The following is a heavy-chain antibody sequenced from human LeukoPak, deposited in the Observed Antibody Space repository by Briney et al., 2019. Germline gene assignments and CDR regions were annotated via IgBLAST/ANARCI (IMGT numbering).Heavy chain of an antibody. CDR1: GYSISSGYY. V-gene: IGHV4-38-2*02. J-gene: IGHJ4*02. CDR3: ARGFSGNDY. D-gene: IGHD1-26*01. CDR2: IYHSGST. Sequence: ASETLSLTCTVSGYSISSGYYWGWIRQPPGKGLEWIGSIYHSGSTYYNPSLKSRVTISVDTSKNQFSLKLSSVTAADTAVYYCARGFSGNDYWGQGTLVTVSS.